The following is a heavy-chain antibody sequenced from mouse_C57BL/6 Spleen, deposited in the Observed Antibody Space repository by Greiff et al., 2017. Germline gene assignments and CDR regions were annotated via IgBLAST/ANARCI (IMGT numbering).Heavy chain of an antibody. CDR1: GYTFTDYY. J-gene: IGHJ4*01. CDR3: ARDRDEGYYAMDY. V-gene: IGHV1-76*01. CDR2: IYPGSGNT. Sequence: QVQLKESGAELVRPGASVKLSCKASGYTFTDYYINWVKQRPGQGLEWIARIYPGSGNTYYNEKFKGKATLTAEKSSSTAYMQLSSLTSEDSAVYFCARDRDEGYYAMDYWGQGTSVTVSS.